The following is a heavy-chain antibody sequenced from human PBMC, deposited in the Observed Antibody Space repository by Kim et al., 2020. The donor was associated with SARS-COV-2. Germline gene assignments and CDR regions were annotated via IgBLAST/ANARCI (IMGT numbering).Heavy chain of an antibody. V-gene: IGHV4-34*01. Sequence: SETLSLTCAVYGGSFSGYYWSWIRQPPGKGLEWIGEINHSGSTNYNPSLKSRVTISVDTSKNQFSLNLSSVTAADTAVYYCARALPYYYGSGSYFFDYWG. CDR2: INHSGST. CDR3: ARALPYYYGSGSYFFDY. CDR1: GGSFSGYY. J-gene: IGHJ4*01. D-gene: IGHD3-10*01.